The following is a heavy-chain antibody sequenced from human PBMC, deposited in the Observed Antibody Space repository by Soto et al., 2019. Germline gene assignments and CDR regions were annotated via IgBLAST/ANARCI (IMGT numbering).Heavy chain of an antibody. CDR2: IIPIFGTA. CDR1: GGTFSSYA. Sequence: SVKVSCKASGGTFSSYAISWVRQAPGQGLEWMGGIIPIFGTANYAQKFQGRVTITADESTSTAYMELSSLRSEDTAVYYCASIGRVAGPGEGHFDYWGQGTLVTVSS. D-gene: IGHD6-19*01. V-gene: IGHV1-69*13. CDR3: ASIGRVAGPGEGHFDY. J-gene: IGHJ4*02.